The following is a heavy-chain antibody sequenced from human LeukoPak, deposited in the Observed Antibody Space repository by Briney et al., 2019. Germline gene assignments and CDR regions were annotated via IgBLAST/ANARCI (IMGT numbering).Heavy chain of an antibody. CDR1: GFTFSSYA. CDR2: VSEDGGTT. CDR3: AKQLGYCSDGSCYFES. J-gene: IGHJ4*02. D-gene: IGHD2-15*01. V-gene: IGHV3-23*01. Sequence: PGGSLRLSCAASGFTFSSYAMTWVRQAPGKGLEWVSTVSEDGGTTYHADSVKGRFTISRDNSKNTLYLQMHSLRAEDTAVYYCAKQLGYCSDGSCYFESWGQGTLVTVSS.